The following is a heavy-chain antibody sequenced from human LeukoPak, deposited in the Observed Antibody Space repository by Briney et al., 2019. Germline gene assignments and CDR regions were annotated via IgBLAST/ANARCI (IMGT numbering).Heavy chain of an antibody. Sequence: PGGSLRLSCAASGFTFSSYAMSWVRQAPGKGLEWVSAISGSGGSTYYADSVKGRFTISRDNSKNTLYLQMNSLRAEDTAVYYCAKDSSSWTEQSPFDYWGQGTLVTVSS. CDR3: AKDSSSWTEQSPFDY. CDR1: GFTFSSYA. CDR2: ISGSGGST. J-gene: IGHJ4*02. V-gene: IGHV3-23*01. D-gene: IGHD6-13*01.